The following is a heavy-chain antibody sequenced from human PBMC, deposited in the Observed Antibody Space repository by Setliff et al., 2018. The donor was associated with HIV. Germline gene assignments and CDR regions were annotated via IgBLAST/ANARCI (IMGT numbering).Heavy chain of an antibody. D-gene: IGHD1-1*01. J-gene: IGHJ4*02. Sequence: GASVKVSCKASGYTFTGYYIHWVRQAPGQGLEWMGWTSPYNGNTSYTHKLQGRVTMTTDTSTSIAYMELRSLKSDDTAIYYCVRDVRLGLRNWNSGPFDYWGQGTLVTVSS. CDR1: GYTFTGYY. CDR2: TSPYNGNT. V-gene: IGHV1-18*04. CDR3: VRDVRLGLRNWNSGPFDY.